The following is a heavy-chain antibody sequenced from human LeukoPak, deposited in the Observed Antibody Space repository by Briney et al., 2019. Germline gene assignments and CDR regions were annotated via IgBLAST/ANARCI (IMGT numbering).Heavy chain of an antibody. CDR1: GGSISSYY. V-gene: IGHV4-59*12. Sequence: SETLSLTCTVSGGSISSYYWSWIRQPPGKGLEWIGYIYYSGSTNYNPSLKSRVTMSVDTSKNQFSLKLSSVTAADTAVYYCARYASLALATIGLGYYYYYMDVWGKGTTVTVSS. CDR2: IYYSGST. CDR3: ARYASLALATIGLGYYYYYMDV. J-gene: IGHJ6*03. D-gene: IGHD5-12*01.